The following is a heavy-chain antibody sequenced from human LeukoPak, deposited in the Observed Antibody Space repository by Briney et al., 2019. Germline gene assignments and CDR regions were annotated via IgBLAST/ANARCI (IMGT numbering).Heavy chain of an antibody. CDR3: AREGPGSSGYYYYFDY. V-gene: IGHV4-39*07. CDR1: GGSISSSSYY. D-gene: IGHD3-22*01. CDR2: IYYSGST. Sequence: SETLSLTCTVSGGSISSSSYYWGWIRQPPGKGLEWIGSIYYSGSTYYNPSLKSRVTISVDTSKNQFSLKLSSVTAADTAVYYCAREGPGSSGYYYYFDYWGQGTLVTVSS. J-gene: IGHJ4*02.